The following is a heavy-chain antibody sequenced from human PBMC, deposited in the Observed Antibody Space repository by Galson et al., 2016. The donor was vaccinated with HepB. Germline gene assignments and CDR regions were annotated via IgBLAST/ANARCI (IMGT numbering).Heavy chain of an antibody. J-gene: IGHJ4*02. Sequence: SLRLSCAASGFSFSYYPMHWVRQAPDKGLEWVAIVSDDGNFPFYADSVKGRFTISRANFNNTLFLQMNSLRDEDTAIYYCARGNGGKGSLDYWGQGTLVTVSS. D-gene: IGHD4-23*01. CDR2: VSDDGNFP. CDR3: ARGNGGKGSLDY. CDR1: GFSFSYYP. V-gene: IGHV3-30-3*01.